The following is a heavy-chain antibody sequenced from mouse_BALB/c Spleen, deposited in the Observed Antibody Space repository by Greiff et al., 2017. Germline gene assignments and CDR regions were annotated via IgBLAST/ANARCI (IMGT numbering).Heavy chain of an antibody. D-gene: IGHD2-12*01. CDR1: GFNITDYY. CDR2: IDPENGDT. CDR3: YEDDSCYWFAY. J-gene: IGHJ3*01. Sequence: EVQLQQSGAELVRSGASVKLSCTASGFNITDYYMHWVKQRPEQGLEWIGRIDPENGDTEYAPKFKGKATMTADTSSNTAYLQLSSLTSEDTAVYCCYEDDSCYWFAYWGQGTLVTVSA. V-gene: IGHV14-4*02.